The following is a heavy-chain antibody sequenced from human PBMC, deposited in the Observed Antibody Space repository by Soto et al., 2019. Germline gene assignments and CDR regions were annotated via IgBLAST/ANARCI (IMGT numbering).Heavy chain of an antibody. D-gene: IGHD5-12*01. J-gene: IGHJ4*02. CDR3: ARDNVDIVATTDFDY. CDR1: GFTFSSYS. V-gene: IGHV3-21*01. CDR2: ISSSSSYI. Sequence: GGSLRLSCAASGFTFSSYSMNWVRQAPGKGLEWVSSISSSSSYIYYADSVKGRFTISRDNAKSSLYLQMNSLRAEDTAVYYCARDNVDIVATTDFDYWGQGTLVTVSS.